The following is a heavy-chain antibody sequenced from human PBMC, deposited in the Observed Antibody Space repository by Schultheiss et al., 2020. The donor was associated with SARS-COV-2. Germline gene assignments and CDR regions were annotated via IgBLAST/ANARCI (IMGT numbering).Heavy chain of an antibody. Sequence: SETLSLTCSVSGVSISTPNNYWGWIRQSPGKGLEWLGHIHYIGSTLYNPSLKSRVTISVDTSKNQFSLKLSSVTAADTAVYYCARGHSYYYYGMDVWGQGTTVTVSS. CDR2: IHYIGST. CDR3: ARGHSYYYYGMDV. V-gene: IGHV4-39*07. CDR1: GVSISTPNNY. J-gene: IGHJ6*02.